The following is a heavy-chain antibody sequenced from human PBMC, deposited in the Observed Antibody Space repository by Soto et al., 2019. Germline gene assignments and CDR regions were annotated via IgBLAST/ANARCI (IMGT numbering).Heavy chain of an antibody. CDR3: ARKADIVVVPAARDNWFDP. Sequence: ASVKLSCTDSGYTFTSYAMHWVRQAPGQRLEWMGWINAGNGNTKYSQKFQGRVTITRDTSASTAYMELSSLRSEDTAVYYCARKADIVVVPAARDNWFDPWGQGTLVTVSS. J-gene: IGHJ5*02. V-gene: IGHV1-3*01. D-gene: IGHD2-2*01. CDR2: INAGNGNT. CDR1: GYTFTSYA.